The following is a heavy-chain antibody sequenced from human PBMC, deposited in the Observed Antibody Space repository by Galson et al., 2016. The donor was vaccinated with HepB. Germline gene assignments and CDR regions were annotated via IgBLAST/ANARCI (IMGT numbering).Heavy chain of an antibody. CDR1: GGSISSADYY. CDR2: LYYSGST. J-gene: IGHJ4*02. CDR3: ARVPLERRGPGYFHH. V-gene: IGHV4-31*02. Sequence: TLFLTWIVSGGSISSADYYWSWIRQHPGKGLEWIGHLYYSGSTYHNPSLKSRLTISVDTSKNQCALKLSSVTAADTAVYYCARVPLERRGPGYFHHWGQGTLVTVSS. D-gene: IGHD1-1*01.